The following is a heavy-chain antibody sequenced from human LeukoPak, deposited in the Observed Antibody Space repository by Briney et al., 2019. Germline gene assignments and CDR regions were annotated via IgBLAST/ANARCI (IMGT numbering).Heavy chain of an antibody. CDR2: VNPNSGDT. Sequence: GASVRVSCKASGYTFTDYYLYWVRQAPGQGLEWLGWVNPNSGDTTYGQKFQGRATMTRDTSISAAYMELSSLRSDDTAIYYCARTDKWCNGGTSHLDYWGQGTLVTVSS. CDR3: ARTDKWCNGGTSHLDY. CDR1: GYTFTDYY. D-gene: IGHD2-15*01. J-gene: IGHJ4*02. V-gene: IGHV1-2*02.